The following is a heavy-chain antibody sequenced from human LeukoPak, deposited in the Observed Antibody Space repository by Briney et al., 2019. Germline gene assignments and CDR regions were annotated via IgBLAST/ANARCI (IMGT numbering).Heavy chain of an antibody. CDR3: ARSGTTVTADLYY. D-gene: IGHD4-11*01. J-gene: IGHJ4*02. Sequence: GGSLRLSCAASGFTFSSYAMSWVRQAPGKGLEWVSVIYSGGSTYYADSVKGRFTISRDNSKNTLYLQMNSLRAEDTAVYYCARSGTTVTADLYYWGQGTLVTVSS. V-gene: IGHV3-53*01. CDR2: IYSGGST. CDR1: GFTFSSYA.